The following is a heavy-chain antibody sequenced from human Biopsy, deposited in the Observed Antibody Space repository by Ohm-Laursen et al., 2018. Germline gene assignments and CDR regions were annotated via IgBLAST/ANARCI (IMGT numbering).Heavy chain of an antibody. CDR1: GGSLSLSY. V-gene: IGHV4-4*08. J-gene: IGHJ5*02. D-gene: IGHD2-2*01. CDR2: IYSSGGT. CDR3: ARRPYTRDNWFDP. Sequence: TLSLTCNVSGGSLSLSYWSWIRQPSGKGLEWIGYIYSSGGTDYNPSLKSRVTISLDTSKNQFSLTLTSVTVADTAIYYCARRPYTRDNWFDPWGQGTLVTVSS.